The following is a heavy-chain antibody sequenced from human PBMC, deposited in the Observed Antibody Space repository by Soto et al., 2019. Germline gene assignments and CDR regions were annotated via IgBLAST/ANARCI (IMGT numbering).Heavy chain of an antibody. J-gene: IGHJ4*02. Sequence: EVQLLESGGGLVQPGGSLRLSCAASGFTFMNYGMSWVRQAPGKGLEWVSSIYDGPSSTYYADSVKGRFTISRDYSKNTLFLQMNSLRADDTAVYYCAKVWPPQYTYGYSFDYWGQGTLVSVSS. CDR2: IYDGPSST. D-gene: IGHD5-18*01. CDR1: GFTFMNYG. CDR3: AKVWPPQYTYGYSFDY. V-gene: IGHV3-23*01.